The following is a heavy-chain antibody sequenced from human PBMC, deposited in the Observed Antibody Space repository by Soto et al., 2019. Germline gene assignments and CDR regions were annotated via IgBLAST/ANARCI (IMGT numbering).Heavy chain of an antibody. CDR3: AKDTSPWHIVVVTAIPLDY. Sequence: QVQLVGSGGGVVQPGRSLRLSCAASGFTFSSYGMHWVRQAPGKGLEWVAVISYDGSNKYYADSVKGRFTISRDNSKNTLYLQMNSLRAEDTAVYYCAKDTSPWHIVVVTAIPLDYWGQGTLVTVSS. D-gene: IGHD2-21*02. V-gene: IGHV3-30*18. J-gene: IGHJ4*02. CDR2: ISYDGSNK. CDR1: GFTFSSYG.